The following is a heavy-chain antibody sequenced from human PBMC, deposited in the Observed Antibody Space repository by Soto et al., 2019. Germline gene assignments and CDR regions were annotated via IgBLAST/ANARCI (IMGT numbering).Heavy chain of an antibody. D-gene: IGHD6-6*01. CDR1: GGTFSSYA. V-gene: IGHV1-69*13. CDR3: ARVNHYSSSPQYYFDY. CDR2: IIPIFGTA. J-gene: IGHJ4*02. Sequence: GASVKVSCKASGGTFSSYAISWVRQAPGQGLEWMGGIIPIFGTANYAQKFQGRVTITADESTSTAYMELSSLRSEDTAVYYCARVNHYSSSPQYYFDYWGQGTLVTVSS.